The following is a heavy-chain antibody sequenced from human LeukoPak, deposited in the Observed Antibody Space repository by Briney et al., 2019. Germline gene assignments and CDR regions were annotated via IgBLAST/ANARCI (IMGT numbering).Heavy chain of an antibody. CDR2: IRYDGNNK. CDR3: AELGITMIGGV. Sequence: GGSLRLSCATSGFTFSNYDIHWVRQAPGKGLEWVAFIRYDGNNKYYADSVKGRFTISRDNAKNSLYLQMNSLRAEDTAVYYCAELGITMIGGVWGKGTTVTISS. J-gene: IGHJ6*04. V-gene: IGHV3-30*02. CDR1: GFTFSNYD. D-gene: IGHD3-10*02.